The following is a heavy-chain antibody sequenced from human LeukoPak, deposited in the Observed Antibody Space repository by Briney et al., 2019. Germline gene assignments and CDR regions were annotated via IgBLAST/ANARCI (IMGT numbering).Heavy chain of an antibody. Sequence: GGSLRLSCAASGFIFNNYGMHWVRQAPGKGLEWVSAISGSGGSTYYADSVKGRFTISRDNSKNTLYLQMNSLRAEDTAVYYCAKAQKYSGYDLAFDIWGQGTMVTVSS. J-gene: IGHJ3*02. CDR1: GFIFNNYG. V-gene: IGHV3-23*01. D-gene: IGHD5-12*01. CDR3: AKAQKYSGYDLAFDI. CDR2: ISGSGGST.